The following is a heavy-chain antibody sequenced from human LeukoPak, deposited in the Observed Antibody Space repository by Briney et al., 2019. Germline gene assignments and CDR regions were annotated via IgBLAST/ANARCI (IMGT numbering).Heavy chain of an antibody. Sequence: SETLSLTCTVSGASISSGGYYWSWIRQHPGKGPEWTGYIYYSGSTNYNPSLKSRVTISIDTSKNQFSLNLSSVTAADTAVYYCGRVLRYFDWLSYFDYWGQGTLVTVSS. CDR3: GRVLRYFDWLSYFDY. CDR2: IYYSGST. CDR1: GASISSGGYY. D-gene: IGHD3-9*01. J-gene: IGHJ4*02. V-gene: IGHV4-31*03.